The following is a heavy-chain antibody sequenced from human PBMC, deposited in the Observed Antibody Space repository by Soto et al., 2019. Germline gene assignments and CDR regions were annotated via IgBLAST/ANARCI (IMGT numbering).Heavy chain of an antibody. CDR1: GYTFTDYH. CDR2: IYPNSGAT. D-gene: IGHD4-4*01. CDR3: ARDRRNSWYWLDP. V-gene: IGHV1-2*04. J-gene: IGHJ5*02. Sequence: ASVKVSFKASGYTFTDYHIHWVRQAPGQGLEWMGWIYPNSGATDYAQKFQGWVTMTRDTSISTAYLELSRLKSDDTAVYYCARDRRNSWYWLDPWGQGTPVTVSS.